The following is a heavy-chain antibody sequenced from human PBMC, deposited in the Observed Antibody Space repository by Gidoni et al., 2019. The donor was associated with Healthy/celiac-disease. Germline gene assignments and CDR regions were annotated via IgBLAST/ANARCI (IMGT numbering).Heavy chain of an antibody. V-gene: IGHV3-23*01. CDR1: GFTFSRYA. CDR3: AKDRWDIVVVVAAMDWFDP. Sequence: EVQLLESGGGLVQPGVSLRLSCAASGFTFSRYAISWVRQAPGKGLEWASAISGSGGSTYYADSVKGRFTISRDNSKNTLYLQMNSLRAEDTAVYYCAKDRWDIVVVVAAMDWFDPWGQGTLVTVSS. CDR2: ISGSGGST. J-gene: IGHJ5*02. D-gene: IGHD2-15*01.